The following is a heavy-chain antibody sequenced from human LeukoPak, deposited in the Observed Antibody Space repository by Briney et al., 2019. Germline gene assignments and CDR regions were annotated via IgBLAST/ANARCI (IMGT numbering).Heavy chain of an antibody. J-gene: IGHJ4*02. V-gene: IGHV3-30*18. CDR3: AKIPQGGTAGTYFDY. Sequence: GGSLRLSCAASGFTFSDYGMHWVRQAPGKGLEWVAVISYDGSNKNYADSVKGRFTISRDNSKNTLYLQMNSLRGEDTAVYYCAKIPQGGTAGTYFDYWGQGTLVTVSS. D-gene: IGHD1-26*01. CDR2: ISYDGSNK. CDR1: GFTFSDYG.